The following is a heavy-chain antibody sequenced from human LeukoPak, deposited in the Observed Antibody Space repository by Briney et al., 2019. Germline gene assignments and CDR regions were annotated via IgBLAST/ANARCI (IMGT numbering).Heavy chain of an antibody. CDR1: GFTFSKYG. CDR2: IGVGGTT. Sequence: GGALRLSRAPSGFTFSKYGMSWVPQAPGRGLECGSDIGVGGTTYYADSVKGRFTISRDTSKNTLYLQMNSLRAEDTAVYYCAKAQGYYDCWGQGTLVTVSS. V-gene: IGHV3-23*01. CDR3: AKAQGYYDC. D-gene: IGHD3-22*01. J-gene: IGHJ4*02.